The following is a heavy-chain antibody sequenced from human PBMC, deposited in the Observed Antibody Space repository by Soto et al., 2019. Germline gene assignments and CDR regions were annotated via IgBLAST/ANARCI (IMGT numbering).Heavy chain of an antibody. V-gene: IGHV3-64*04. CDR2: ISSNGGST. J-gene: IGHJ3*02. CDR1: GFTFSSYV. CDR3: ASSRVVIIRHAFDI. D-gene: IGHD3-3*01. Sequence: GGSLRLSCAASGFTFSSYVMHWVRQAPGKGLEYVSAISSNGGSTYYADSVKGRFTISRDNSKNTLYLQMNSLRAEDTAVYFCASSRVVIIRHAFDIWGQGTIVTVSS.